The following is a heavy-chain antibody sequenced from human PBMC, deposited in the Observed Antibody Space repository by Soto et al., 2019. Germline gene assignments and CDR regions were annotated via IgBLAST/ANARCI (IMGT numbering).Heavy chain of an antibody. CDR1: GGTFSSYT. Sequence: GASVKVSCKASGGTFSSYTISWVRQAPGQGLEWMGRIIPILGIANYAQKFQGRVTITADKSTSTAYMELSSLRSEDTAVYYCAREFRSETIFGVVHYMDVWGKGTTVTVSS. CDR2: IIPILGIA. V-gene: IGHV1-69*04. D-gene: IGHD3-3*01. J-gene: IGHJ6*03. CDR3: AREFRSETIFGVVHYMDV.